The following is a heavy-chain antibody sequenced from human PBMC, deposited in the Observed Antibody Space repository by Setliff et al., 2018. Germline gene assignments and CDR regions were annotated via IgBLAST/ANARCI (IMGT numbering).Heavy chain of an antibody. D-gene: IGHD3-22*01. CDR2: IDQSGIT. J-gene: IGHJ3*02. Sequence: SETLSLTCAVYGGSFSGYYWSWIRQPPGKGPEWIGEIDQSGITNYNPSLKSRVTISIDTSKNQFSLRLSSVTATDTAVYYCARGRRITMIVVPPGVFDIWGQGTRVTVSS. V-gene: IGHV4-34*01. CDR3: ARGRRITMIVVPPGVFDI. CDR1: GGSFSGYY.